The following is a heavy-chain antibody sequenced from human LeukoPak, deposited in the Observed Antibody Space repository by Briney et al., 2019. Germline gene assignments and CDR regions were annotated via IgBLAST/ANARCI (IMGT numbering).Heavy chain of an antibody. J-gene: IGHJ4*02. CDR1: GFIFSTYG. V-gene: IGHV3-33*01. CDR3: ARQAYSSGYYFPFDY. Sequence: GRSLRLSCAASGFIFSTYGMHWVRQAPGKGLEWVAFIWYYGSKTYYADSVKGRFTISRDNPKNTLYLQVNSLRAEDRAVYYCARQAYSSGYYFPFDYWGQGTLVTVSS. D-gene: IGHD3-22*01. CDR2: IWYYGSKT.